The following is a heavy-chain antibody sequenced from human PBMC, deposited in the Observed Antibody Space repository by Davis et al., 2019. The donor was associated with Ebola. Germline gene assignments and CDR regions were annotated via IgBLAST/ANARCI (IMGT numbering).Heavy chain of an antibody. CDR2: ISYDGSNK. V-gene: IGHV3-30-3*01. Sequence: GGSLRLSCAASGFTFSSYAMHWVRQAPGKGLEWVAVISYDGSNKYYADSVKGRFTISRDNSKNTLYLQMNSLRAEDTAVYYCARARLYYYWYFDLWGRGTLVTVSS. J-gene: IGHJ2*01. CDR3: ARARLYYYWYFDL. D-gene: IGHD3-10*01. CDR1: GFTFSSYA.